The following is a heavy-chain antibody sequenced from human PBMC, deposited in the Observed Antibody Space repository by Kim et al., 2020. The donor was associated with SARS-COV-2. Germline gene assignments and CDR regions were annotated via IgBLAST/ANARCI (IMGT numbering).Heavy chain of an antibody. CDR1: GGSFSGYY. D-gene: IGHD3-3*01. V-gene: IGHV4-34*01. Sequence: SETLSLTCAVYGGSFSGYYWSWIRQPPGKGLEWIGEINHSGSTNYNPSLKSRVTISVDTSKNQFSLKLSSVTAADTAVYYCARGDSIWSGSNGYNWFDPWGQGTLVTVSS. J-gene: IGHJ5*02. CDR2: INHSGST. CDR3: ARGDSIWSGSNGYNWFDP.